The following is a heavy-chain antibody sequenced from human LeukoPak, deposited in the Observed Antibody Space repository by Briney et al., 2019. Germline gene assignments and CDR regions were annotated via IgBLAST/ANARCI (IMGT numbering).Heavy chain of an antibody. CDR2: INQAGREK. J-gene: IGHJ3*01. D-gene: IGHD4/OR15-4a*01. CDR3: TRGHYDSNM. Sequence: GGSLRLSYAGTGFTFSPHWMTRDRHALGKGMEWVANINQAGREKTYLDSVEGRFTISRDNAKNSLSLQMYSLRADDTAVYYCTRGHYDSNMWGQGTMVTVSS. CDR1: GFTFSPHW. V-gene: IGHV3-7*04.